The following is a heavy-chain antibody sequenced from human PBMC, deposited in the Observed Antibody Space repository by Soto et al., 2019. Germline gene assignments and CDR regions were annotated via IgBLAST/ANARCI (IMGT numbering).Heavy chain of an antibody. CDR1: GFSLSTSGVG. Sequence: QITLKESGPPLVKPTQTLTLTCTFSGFSLSTSGVGVGWIRQPPGKALEWLALIYWDDDKRYSPSLKSRLTITKDTSKNQVVLTMTNMDPVDTATYYCAHRPVSLWFGELLYENWFDPWGQGTLVTVSS. J-gene: IGHJ5*02. V-gene: IGHV2-5*02. CDR3: AHRPVSLWFGELLYENWFDP. D-gene: IGHD3-10*01. CDR2: IYWDDDK.